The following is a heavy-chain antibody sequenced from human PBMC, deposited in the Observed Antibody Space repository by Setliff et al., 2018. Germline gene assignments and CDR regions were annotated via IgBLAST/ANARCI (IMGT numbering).Heavy chain of an antibody. V-gene: IGHV3-23*01. CDR2: ISASGDTT. CDR1: GYTSSSYA. D-gene: IGHD1-26*01. Sequence: GGSLRLSCAASGYTSSSYAMTWVRQAPGKGLEWVSIISASGDTTYYADSVKGRFTISRDNSKSTLYLQMNSLRAEDTAVYYCCSGSYLFVYWGQGSLVTVSS. J-gene: IGHJ4*02. CDR3: CSGSYLFVY.